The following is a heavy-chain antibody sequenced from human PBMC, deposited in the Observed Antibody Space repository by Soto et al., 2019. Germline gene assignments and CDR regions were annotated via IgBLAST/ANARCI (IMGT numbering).Heavy chain of an antibody. J-gene: IGHJ4*02. D-gene: IGHD5-18*01. Sequence: QVQLVQSGAEVKKPGASVKVSCKASGYTFTSYGISWVRQAPGQGLEWMGWISAYNGNTNHAQKLQGRVTMTTDTSTSTAYMELRSLRSDDTAVYYCARGGASTWIQPRAAPVYDYWGQGTLVTVSS. CDR3: ARGGASTWIQPRAAPVYDY. CDR1: GYTFTSYG. V-gene: IGHV1-18*04. CDR2: ISAYNGNT.